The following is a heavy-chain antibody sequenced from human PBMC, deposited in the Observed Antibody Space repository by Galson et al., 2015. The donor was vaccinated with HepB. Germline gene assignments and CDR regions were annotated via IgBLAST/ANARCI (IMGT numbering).Heavy chain of an antibody. V-gene: IGHV4-39*01. CDR1: GGSISSSSYY. CDR3: ASHLTTEQDGGWFDP. Sequence: GGSISSSSYYWGWIRQPPGKGLEWIGNIYYSGTTYYNPSLKSRVTISVVTSKRQFVLNLSSVTAADTAVYYCASHLTTEQDGGWFDPWGQGALVTVSS. CDR2: IYYSGTT. D-gene: IGHD4-11*01. J-gene: IGHJ5*02.